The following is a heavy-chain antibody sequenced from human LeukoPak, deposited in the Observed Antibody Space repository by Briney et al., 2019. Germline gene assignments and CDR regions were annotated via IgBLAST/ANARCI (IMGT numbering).Heavy chain of an antibody. CDR1: GGAFSGYY. J-gene: IGHJ4*02. CDR3: ARDTYYYGSGIDY. V-gene: IGHV4-34*01. D-gene: IGHD3-10*01. Sequence: SETLSLTCAVYGGAFSGYYWSWIRQPPGKGLEWIGEINHSGSTNYNPSLKSRVTISVDTSQSQFSLKLNSVTAADTAVYYCARDTYYYGSGIDYWGQGTLVTVSS. CDR2: INHSGST.